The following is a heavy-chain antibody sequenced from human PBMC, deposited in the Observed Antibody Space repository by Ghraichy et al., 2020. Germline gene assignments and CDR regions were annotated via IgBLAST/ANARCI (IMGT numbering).Heavy chain of an antibody. CDR2: INMDGTSA. Sequence: GGPLRLSCAVSGFTFSNYWMHWVRQAPGKGLVWVSRINMDGTSATYADSVKGRFTISKDHANNMLYLQMNSLRGEDTAVYYCARDFRYGLDVWGQGTTVTVSS. CDR3: ARDFRYGLDV. V-gene: IGHV3-74*01. CDR1: GFTFSNYW. J-gene: IGHJ6*02.